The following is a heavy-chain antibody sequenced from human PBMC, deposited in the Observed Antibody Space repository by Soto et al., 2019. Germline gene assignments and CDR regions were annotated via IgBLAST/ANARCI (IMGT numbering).Heavy chain of an antibody. CDR1: GYTFTSYD. Sequence: QVQLVQSGAEVKKPGASVEVSCKASGYTFTSYDINWVRQATGQGLEWMGWMNPNSGNTGYAQKFRGRVTMTRNNSISTSYMELSSLRSEDTAVYYCAIVRYSSSHNWFDPWGQGTLVTVSS. D-gene: IGHD6-6*01. V-gene: IGHV1-8*01. CDR2: MNPNSGNT. CDR3: AIVRYSSSHNWFDP. J-gene: IGHJ5*02.